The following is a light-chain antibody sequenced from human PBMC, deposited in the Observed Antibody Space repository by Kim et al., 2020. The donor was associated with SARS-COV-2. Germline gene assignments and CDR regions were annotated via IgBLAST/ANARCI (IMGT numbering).Light chain of an antibody. J-gene: IGLJ3*02. V-gene: IGLV1-40*01. CDR3: QSYDSSLSGSV. CDR1: SSNIGAGYD. CDR2: VNS. Sequence: RVTISCTGSSSNIGAGYDVHWYQQLPGTAPKLLIYVNSNRPSGVPDRFSGSKSGTSASLAITGLQADDEADYYCQSYDSSLSGSVFGGGTQLTVL.